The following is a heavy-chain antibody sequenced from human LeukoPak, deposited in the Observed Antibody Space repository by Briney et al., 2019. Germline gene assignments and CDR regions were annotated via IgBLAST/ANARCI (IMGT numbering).Heavy chain of an antibody. CDR2: ISSSSSYI. J-gene: IGHJ4*02. CDR1: GFTFSSYS. Sequence: PGGSLRLSCAASGFTFSSYSMNWVRQAPGKGLEWVSSISSSSSYIYYADSVKGRFTISRDNAKNSLYLQMNSLRAEDTAVYNCARAPRMYSSGWYGDYWGQGTLVTVSS. CDR3: ARAPRMYSSGWYGDY. V-gene: IGHV3-21*01. D-gene: IGHD6-19*01.